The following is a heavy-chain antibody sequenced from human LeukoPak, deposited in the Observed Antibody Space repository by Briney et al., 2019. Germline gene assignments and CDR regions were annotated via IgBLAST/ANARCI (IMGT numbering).Heavy chain of an antibody. V-gene: IGHV1-2*02. J-gene: IGHJ3*02. D-gene: IGHD4-17*01. CDR1: GYTFTSYD. Sequence: ASVKVSCKASGYTFTSYDINWVRQAPGQGLEWMGWINPNSGGTNYAQKFQGRVTMTRDTSISTAYMELSRLRSDDTAVYYCARDPTATVTTPHDAFDIWGQGTMVTVSS. CDR3: ARDPTATVTTPHDAFDI. CDR2: INPNSGGT.